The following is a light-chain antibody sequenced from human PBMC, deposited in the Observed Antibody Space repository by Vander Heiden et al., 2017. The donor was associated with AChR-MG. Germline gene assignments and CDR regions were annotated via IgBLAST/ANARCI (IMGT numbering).Light chain of an antibody. CDR2: DVT. Sequence: QSALTQPASVSGSPGQSITISCTGTSSDVGAYNYVSWYQQPPGKAPKLLLSDVTDRPSGVSNRFSGSKSGNTASLTISGLQAEDDADYYCSSYTKTTTVVFGGGTQLTVL. V-gene: IGLV2-14*03. J-gene: IGLJ2*01. CDR3: SSYTKTTTVV. CDR1: SSDVGAYNY.